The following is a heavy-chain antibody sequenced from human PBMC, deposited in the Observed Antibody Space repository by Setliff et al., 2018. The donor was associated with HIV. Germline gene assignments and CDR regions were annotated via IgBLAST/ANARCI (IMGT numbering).Heavy chain of an antibody. CDR2: GVNSGRS. CDR3: ARGTWLTVVGAFDI. J-gene: IGHJ3*02. D-gene: IGHD4-17*01. CDR1: GGSISNGNYY. Sequence: PSETLSLTCTVSGGSISNGNYYWAWIRQSPGKGLEWIGSGVNSGRSYYNPSLKSRVTVSVDTSTNHLSLRLTSVTAADTAVYYCARGTWLTVVGAFDIWGQGTMVTVSS. V-gene: IGHV4-39*02.